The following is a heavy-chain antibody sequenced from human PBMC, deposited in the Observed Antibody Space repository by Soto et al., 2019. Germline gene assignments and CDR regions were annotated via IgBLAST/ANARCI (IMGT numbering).Heavy chain of an antibody. J-gene: IGHJ3*02. D-gene: IGHD3-22*01. CDR1: GFTFSNYT. CDR3: SREARLLPDAFDI. V-gene: IGHV3-21*01. Sequence: GGSLRLSCAASGFTFSNYTMNWVRQAPGRGLEWVSFITSGSSYIYYADSVKGRFTISRDNAKNSLYLQMNSLRAEDTAIYYCSREARLLPDAFDIWGQGKMVPSPQ. CDR2: ITSGSSYI.